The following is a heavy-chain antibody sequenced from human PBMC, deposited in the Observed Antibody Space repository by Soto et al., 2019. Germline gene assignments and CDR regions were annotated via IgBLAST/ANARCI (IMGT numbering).Heavy chain of an antibody. J-gene: IGHJ2*01. CDR3: ARGGNGDNVGYWYFDL. CDR1: GYTFTTYY. Sequence: QVQLVQSGAEVKKPGASVEVSCKASGYTFTTYYIHWVRHAPGQGLEWMGVINPGGVSTKYAQKFQNRVTMASDTSTRTVYMDLSGLRSEDTAVYFCARGGNGDNVGYWYFDLWGRGTQVTVSP. D-gene: IGHD4-17*01. V-gene: IGHV1-46*01. CDR2: INPGGVST.